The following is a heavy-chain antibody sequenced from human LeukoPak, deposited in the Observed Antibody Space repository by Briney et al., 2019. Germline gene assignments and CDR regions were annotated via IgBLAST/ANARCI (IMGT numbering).Heavy chain of an antibody. CDR1: GFTFSSYS. D-gene: IGHD3-22*01. V-gene: IGHV3-48*01. Sequence: PGGSLRLSCAASGFTFSSYSMNWVRQAPGKGLEWVSYISSSSSTIYYADSVKGRFTISRDNAKNSLYLQMNSLRAEDTAVYYCARELYYYDSSGYWAYWGQGTLVTVSS. CDR2: ISSSSSTI. J-gene: IGHJ4*02. CDR3: ARELYYYDSSGYWAY.